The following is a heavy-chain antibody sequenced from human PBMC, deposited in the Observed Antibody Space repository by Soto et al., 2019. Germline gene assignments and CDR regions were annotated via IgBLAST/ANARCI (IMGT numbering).Heavy chain of an antibody. CDR3: VSNTGLYGMDV. CDR2: ISYDGSNK. Sequence: QVQLMESGGGVVQPGRSLRLSCAASGFTFSSYGMHWVRQAPRKGLEWVAVISYDGSNKYYADSVKGRFTISRDNSKNTLYLQMNSLRAEDTAVYYCVSNTGLYGMDVWGQGTTVTVSS. CDR1: GFTFSSYG. D-gene: IGHD5-18*01. V-gene: IGHV3-30*03. J-gene: IGHJ6*02.